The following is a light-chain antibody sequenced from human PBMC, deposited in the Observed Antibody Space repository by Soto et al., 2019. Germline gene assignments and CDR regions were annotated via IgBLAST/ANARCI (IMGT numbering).Light chain of an antibody. CDR1: QSISSY. J-gene: IGKJ2*01. V-gene: IGKV1-39*01. CDR3: QQSYSTPYT. Sequence: DIQMTQSPSSLSASVGDRVTITCRASQSISSYLNWYQHKPGKAPKLLIYGASNLHSGVPSRFSGSGSGTDFTLTISSLQPEEFTNYYCQQSYSTPYTFGQGTKLEIK. CDR2: GAS.